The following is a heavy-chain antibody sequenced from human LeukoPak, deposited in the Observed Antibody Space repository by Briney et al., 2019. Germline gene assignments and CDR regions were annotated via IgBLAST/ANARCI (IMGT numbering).Heavy chain of an antibody. J-gene: IGHJ3*02. CDR3: ARHAGAKRAFDI. CDR1: GGSISRYY. D-gene: IGHD4/OR15-4a*01. V-gene: IGHV4-59*08. CDR2: IYYSGST. Sequence: SETLSLTCTVSGGSISRYYWSWIRQPPGKGLEWIGYIYYSGSTNYNPSLKSRVTISVDTSKNQFSLKLSSVTAADTAVYYCARHAGAKRAFDIWGQGTMVTVSS.